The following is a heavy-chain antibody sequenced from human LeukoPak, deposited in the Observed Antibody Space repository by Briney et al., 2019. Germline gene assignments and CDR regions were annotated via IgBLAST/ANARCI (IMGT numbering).Heavy chain of an antibody. Sequence: PSETLSLICTGSGGSISNYYWSWIRQPPGKGLEWIAYISNSGGSNYNPSLKSRVTLSIDTSKNQFSLKLSSVTAADTAVYYCAYSYGRGDYFDYWGQGILVTVSS. D-gene: IGHD5-18*01. J-gene: IGHJ4*02. CDR1: GGSISNYY. CDR3: AYSYGRGDYFDY. V-gene: IGHV4-59*03. CDR2: ISNSGGS.